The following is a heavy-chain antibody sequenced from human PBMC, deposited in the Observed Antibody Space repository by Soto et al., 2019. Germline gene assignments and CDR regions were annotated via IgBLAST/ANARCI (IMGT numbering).Heavy chain of an antibody. CDR1: GYTLTELS. CDR3: ATSLGSRGLRYYYYYYGMDV. Sequence: ASVKVSCKVSGYTLTELSMHWVRQAPGKGLEWMGGFDPEDGETIYAQKFQGRVTMTEDTSTDTAYMELSSLRSEDTAVYYCATSLGSRGLRYYYYYYGMDVWGQGTTVTVSS. CDR2: FDPEDGET. V-gene: IGHV1-24*01. J-gene: IGHJ6*02. D-gene: IGHD3-10*01.